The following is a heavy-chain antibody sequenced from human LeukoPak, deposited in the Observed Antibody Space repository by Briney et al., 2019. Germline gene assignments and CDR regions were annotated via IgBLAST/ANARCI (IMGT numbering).Heavy chain of an antibody. V-gene: IGHV1-2*02. CDR2: INPNSGGT. CDR1: GYTFTGYY. D-gene: IGHD6-13*01. J-gene: IGHJ3*02. Sequence: ASVKVSCKASGYTFTGYYMHWVRQAPGQGLEWMGWINPNSGGTNYALKFQGRVTMTRDTSISTAYMEVSRLRSDDTAVYYCARGRSSWSPLGAFDIWGQGTMVTVSS. CDR3: ARGRSSWSPLGAFDI.